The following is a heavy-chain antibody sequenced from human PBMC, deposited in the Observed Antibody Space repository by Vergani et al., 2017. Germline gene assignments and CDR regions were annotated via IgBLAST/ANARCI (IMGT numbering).Heavy chain of an antibody. J-gene: IGHJ6*02. Sequence: EVQLLESGGGLVQPGGSLRLSCAASGFTFSSYAMSWVRQAPGKGLEWVSAISGSGGSTYYADSVKGRFTISRDNSISTAYLQWSSLKASDTAMYYCARQGAGEQPDVWGQGTTVTVSS. CDR2: ISGSGGST. CDR3: ARQGAGEQPDV. V-gene: IGHV3-23*01. CDR1: GFTFSSYA. D-gene: IGHD6-19*01.